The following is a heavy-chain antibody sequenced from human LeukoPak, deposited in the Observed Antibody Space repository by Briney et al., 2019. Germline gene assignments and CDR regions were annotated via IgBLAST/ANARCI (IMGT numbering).Heavy chain of an antibody. CDR3: ARGPRLLRGWFDP. CDR1: GYTFTGYY. Sequence: GASVKVSCKASGYTFTGYYMHWVRQAPGQGLEWMGWINPNSGGTNYAQKFQGRVTMTRDTSISTAYMELSRLRSDDTAVDYCARGPRLLRGWFDPWGQGTLVTVSS. J-gene: IGHJ5*02. D-gene: IGHD2/OR15-2a*01. CDR2: INPNSGGT. V-gene: IGHV1-2*02.